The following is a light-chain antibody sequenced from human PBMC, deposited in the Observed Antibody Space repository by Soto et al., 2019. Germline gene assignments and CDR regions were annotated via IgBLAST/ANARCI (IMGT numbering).Light chain of an antibody. CDR1: QSVRRF. J-gene: IGKJ4*01. V-gene: IGKV3-11*01. CDR2: DAS. Sequence: EVVLTQSPATLSLPPGERATLSCRASQSVRRFLTWYQQKPGQAPRLLVYDASNRAAGVPARFSGSGSGTDFTLTISSLEPEDFAVYYCQHRSSWPLTFGGGTKVDIK. CDR3: QHRSSWPLT.